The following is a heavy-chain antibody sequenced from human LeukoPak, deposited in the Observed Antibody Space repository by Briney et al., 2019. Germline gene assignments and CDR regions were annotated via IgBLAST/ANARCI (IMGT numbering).Heavy chain of an antibody. D-gene: IGHD3-10*01. V-gene: IGHV3-21*01. Sequence: GGSLRLSCAASGSTFSSYSMSWVRQAPGEGREWVSSISSSSSYIYYADSVKGRFTISRDNAKNSLYLQMNSLRAEDTAVYYCARIWFGESLDYWGQGTLVTVSS. CDR3: ARIWFGESLDY. CDR2: ISSSSSYI. J-gene: IGHJ4*02. CDR1: GSTFSSYS.